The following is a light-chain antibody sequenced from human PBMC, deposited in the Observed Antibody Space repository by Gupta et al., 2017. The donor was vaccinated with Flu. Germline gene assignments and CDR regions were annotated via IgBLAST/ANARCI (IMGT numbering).Light chain of an antibody. CDR2: AAS. CDR3: QQDCSYSPWT. CDR1: QSVSSSF. V-gene: IGKV3-20*01. J-gene: IGKJ1*01. Sequence: IGLTQSPGTLSLSPGERATLSCRASQSVSSSFIAWYLQKPGQAPRLLIYAASSRATGIPDRFSGSGSGTDFTLTISRREPEDFAVYYCQQDCSYSPWTFGQGTKVEIK.